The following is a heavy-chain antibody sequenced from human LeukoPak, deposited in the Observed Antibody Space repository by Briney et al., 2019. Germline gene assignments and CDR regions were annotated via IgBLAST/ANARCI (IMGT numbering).Heavy chain of an antibody. CDR2: ISSSSSYI. CDR1: GFTFSSYS. D-gene: IGHD5-18*01. V-gene: IGHV3-21*01. CDR3: ARSARAYTAFDY. Sequence: GGSLSLSCAASGFTFSSYSMSWVRQAPGKGLEWVSSISSSSSYIYYADSVKGRFTISRDNAKNSLYLQMNSLRAEDTAVYYCARSARAYTAFDYWGQGTLVTVSS. J-gene: IGHJ4*02.